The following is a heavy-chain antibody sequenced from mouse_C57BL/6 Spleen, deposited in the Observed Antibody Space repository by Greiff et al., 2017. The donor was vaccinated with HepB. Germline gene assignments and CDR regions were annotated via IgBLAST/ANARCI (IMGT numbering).Heavy chain of an antibody. V-gene: IGHV1-26*01. D-gene: IGHD1-1*01. CDR2: INPNNGGT. CDR1: GYTFTDYY. Sequence: VQLQQSGPELVKPGASVKISCKASGYTFTDYYMNWVKQSHGKSLEWIGDINPNNGGTSYNQKFKGKATLTVDKSSSTAYMELRSLTSEDSAVYYCARRGAYYYARRGYFDVWGTGTTVTVSS. J-gene: IGHJ1*03. CDR3: ARRGAYYYARRGYFDV.